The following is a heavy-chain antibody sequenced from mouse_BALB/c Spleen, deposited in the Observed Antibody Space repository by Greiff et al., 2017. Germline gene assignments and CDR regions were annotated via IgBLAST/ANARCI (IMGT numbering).Heavy chain of an antibody. J-gene: IGHJ3*01. Sequence: QVHVKQSGAELVRPGASVKLSCKASGYTFTSYWMNWVKQRPEQGLEWIGRIDPYDSETHYNQKFKDKAILTVDKSSSTAYMQLSSLTSEDSAVYYCARGGGREGFAYWGQGTLVTVSA. V-gene: IGHV1-52*01. CDR1: GYTFTSYW. CDR3: ARGGGREGFAY. CDR2: IDPYDSET. D-gene: IGHD3-3*01.